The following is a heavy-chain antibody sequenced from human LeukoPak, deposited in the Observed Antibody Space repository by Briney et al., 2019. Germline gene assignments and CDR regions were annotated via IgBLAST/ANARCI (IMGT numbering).Heavy chain of an antibody. D-gene: IGHD1-26*01. CDR1: GFTLSSYV. CDR2: ISGSGGST. CDR3: AKATDYSGTYYQFDF. J-gene: IGHJ4*02. Sequence: GGSLRLSCAASGFTLSSYVMTWVRQAPGKGLEWVSAISGSGGSTYYLDSVKGRFTISRDNSKNTLYLQMNSLRAEDTAVYYCAKATDYSGTYYQFDFWGQGTLVTVSS. V-gene: IGHV3-23*01.